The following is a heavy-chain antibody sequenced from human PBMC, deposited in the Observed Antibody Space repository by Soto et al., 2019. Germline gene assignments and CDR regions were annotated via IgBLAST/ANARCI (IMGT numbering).Heavy chain of an antibody. J-gene: IGHJ4*02. V-gene: IGHV4-59*08. CDR2: IYYSGST. D-gene: IGHD1-1*01. CDR3: KPWYYFDY. Sequence: SETLSLTCTVSGGSISSYYWSWIRQPPGKGLEWIGYIYYSGSTKYNPSLKSRVTISVDTSKNQFSLRLTSVTAADTAQTGTKPWYYFDYWGQGTLVTVSS. CDR1: GGSISSYY.